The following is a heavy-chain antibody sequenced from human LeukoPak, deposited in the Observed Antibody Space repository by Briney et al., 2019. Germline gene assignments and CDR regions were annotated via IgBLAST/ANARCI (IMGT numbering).Heavy chain of an antibody. CDR2: IYYSGST. V-gene: IGHV4-39*01. CDR1: GGSISSSSYY. CDR3: ARHYYDYGGQEHHYYYMDV. J-gene: IGHJ6*03. D-gene: IGHD4-23*01. Sequence: SETLSLTCTVSGGSISSSSYYWGWIRQPPGKGLEWIGSIYYSGSTYYNPSLKSRVTMSVDTSKNQFSLKLSSVTAADTAVYYCARHYYDYGGQEHHYYYMDVWGQGTQVTVSS.